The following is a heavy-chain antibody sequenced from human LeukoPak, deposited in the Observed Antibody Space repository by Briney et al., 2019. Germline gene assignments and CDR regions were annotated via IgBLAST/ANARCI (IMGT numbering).Heavy chain of an antibody. CDR1: GGSFSGYY. CDR3: ARGLRYFDWLLGHDAFDI. D-gene: IGHD3-9*01. CDR2: INRSGST. V-gene: IGHV4-34*01. J-gene: IGHJ3*02. Sequence: SETLSLTCAVYGGSFSGYYWSWIRQPPGKGLEWIGEINRSGSTNYNPSLKGRVTISVDTSKNQFSLKLSSVAAADTAVYYCARGLRYFDWLLGHDAFDIWGQGTMVTVSS.